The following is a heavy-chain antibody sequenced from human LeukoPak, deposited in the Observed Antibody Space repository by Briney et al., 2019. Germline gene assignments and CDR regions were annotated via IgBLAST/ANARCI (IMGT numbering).Heavy chain of an antibody. CDR2: IYSGGST. CDR3: AKLWFGTLFDP. CDR1: GFTFSSYS. D-gene: IGHD3-10*01. J-gene: IGHJ5*02. Sequence: GGSLRLSCAASGFTFSSYSMNWVRQAPGKGLEWVSVIYSGGSTYYADSVKGRFTISRDNSKNTLYLQMNSLRAEDTAVYYCAKLWFGTLFDPWGQGTLVTVSS. V-gene: IGHV3-66*04.